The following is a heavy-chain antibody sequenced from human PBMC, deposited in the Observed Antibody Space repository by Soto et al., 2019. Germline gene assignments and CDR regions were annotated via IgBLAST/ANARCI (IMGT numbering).Heavy chain of an antibody. Sequence: PGGSLRLSCAASGFAFNTYSMNWVRQAPGKGLEWVSHIRSSSSTTYYADSVKGRFTISRDNAKNSLYLQMNSLRVEDTAVYYCARGFGAKPWGQGTLVTVSS. V-gene: IGHV3-48*01. CDR3: ARGFGAKP. CDR1: GFAFNTYS. J-gene: IGHJ5*02. D-gene: IGHD2-15*01. CDR2: IRSSSSTT.